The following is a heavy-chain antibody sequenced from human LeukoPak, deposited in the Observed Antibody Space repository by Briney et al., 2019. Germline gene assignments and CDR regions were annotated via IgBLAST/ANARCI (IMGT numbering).Heavy chain of an antibody. CDR3: ARGHNDFWSGYYYYYMDV. CDR1: GYTLSELS. D-gene: IGHD3-3*01. CDR2: IIPIFGTA. J-gene: IGHJ6*03. V-gene: IGHV1-69*06. Sequence: ASVKVSCKVSGYTLSELSMYWVRQAPGQGLEWMGGIIPIFGTANYAQKFQGGVTITADKSTSTAYMELSSLRSEDTAVYYCARGHNDFWSGYYYYYMDVWGKGTTVTVSS.